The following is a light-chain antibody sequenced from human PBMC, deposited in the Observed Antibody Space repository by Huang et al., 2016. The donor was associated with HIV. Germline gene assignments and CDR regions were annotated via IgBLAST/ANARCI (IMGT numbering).Light chain of an antibody. CDR3: QQGHSFPLT. Sequence: DIQMTQSPFSVSASIGDRVTITCRASQDINKWVAWYQQKPGKAPQLLIYAASTLQSGVPSRFSGSGSGTRFTLTISSLQPEDFATYYCQQGHSFPLTFGPGTTVEVK. J-gene: IGKJ3*01. CDR2: AAS. V-gene: IGKV1-12*01. CDR1: QDINKW.